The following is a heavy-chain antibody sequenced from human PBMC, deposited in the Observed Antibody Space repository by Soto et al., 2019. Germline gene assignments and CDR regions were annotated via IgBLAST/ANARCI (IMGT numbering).Heavy chain of an antibody. Sequence: PGGSLSLSCAASGFTLSSYAMSWVRQAPGKGLEWVSAISGSGGSTYYADSVKGRFTISRDNSKNTLYLQMNSLRAEDTAVYYCAKDLGYSSSWFSFDYWGQGTLVTVSS. D-gene: IGHD6-13*01. J-gene: IGHJ4*02. CDR2: ISGSGGST. CDR3: AKDLGYSSSWFSFDY. CDR1: GFTLSSYA. V-gene: IGHV3-23*01.